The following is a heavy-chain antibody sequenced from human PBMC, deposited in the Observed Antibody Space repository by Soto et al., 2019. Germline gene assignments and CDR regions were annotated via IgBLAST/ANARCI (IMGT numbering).Heavy chain of an antibody. Sequence: GGSLRLSCAASGFDFSSYTMNWVRQAPEKGLEWVSSISGDNRYIYYADSVKGRFTISRDDAKNSLYLQMNSLRADDTAVYYCARDRCSGGSCYRTYAFDIWGQGTMVTVSS. V-gene: IGHV3-21*01. CDR3: ARDRCSGGSCYRTYAFDI. CDR1: GFDFSSYT. D-gene: IGHD2-15*01. CDR2: ISGDNRYI. J-gene: IGHJ3*02.